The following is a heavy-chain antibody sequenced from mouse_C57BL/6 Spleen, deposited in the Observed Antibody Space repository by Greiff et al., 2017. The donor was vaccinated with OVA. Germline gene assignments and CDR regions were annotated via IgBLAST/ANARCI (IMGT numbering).Heavy chain of an antibody. CDR3: TRDYYGSSYRVWFAY. V-gene: IGHV5-9-1*02. J-gene: IGHJ3*01. CDR2: ISSGGDYI. Sequence: EVQGVESGEGLVKPGGSLKLSCAASGFTFSSYAMSWVRQTPEKRLEWVAYISSGGDYIYYADTVKGRFTISRDNARNTLYLQMSSLKSEDTAMYYCTRDYYGSSYRVWFAYWGQGTLVTVSA. CDR1: GFTFSSYA. D-gene: IGHD1-1*01.